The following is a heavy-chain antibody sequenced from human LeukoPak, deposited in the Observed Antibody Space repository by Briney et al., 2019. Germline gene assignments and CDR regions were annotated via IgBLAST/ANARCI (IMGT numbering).Heavy chain of an antibody. CDR1: GGSISSYY. CDR2: IYYSGST. CDR3: ARSPYYYYGMDV. V-gene: IGHV4-59*01. Sequence: SETLSLTCTVSGGSISSYYWSWIRQPPGKGLEWIGYIYYSGSTNYNPSLKRRVSISVDTSKNQFSLKVSSVTAADTAVYFCARSPYYYYGMDVWGQGTTVTVSS. J-gene: IGHJ6*02.